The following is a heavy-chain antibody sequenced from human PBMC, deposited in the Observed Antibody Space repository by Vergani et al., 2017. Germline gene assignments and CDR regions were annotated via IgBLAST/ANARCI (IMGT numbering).Heavy chain of an antibody. Sequence: QVQLQESGPGLVKPSQTLSLTCTVSGCSISSGDYYWSWIRQPPGKGLEWIGYIYYSGSTYYNPSLKSRVTISVDTSKNQFSLKLSSVTAADTAVYYCARMGVRGVIPFDYWGQGTLVTVSS. D-gene: IGHD3-10*01. J-gene: IGHJ4*02. V-gene: IGHV4-30-4*08. CDR1: GCSISSGDYY. CDR2: IYYSGST. CDR3: ARMGVRGVIPFDY.